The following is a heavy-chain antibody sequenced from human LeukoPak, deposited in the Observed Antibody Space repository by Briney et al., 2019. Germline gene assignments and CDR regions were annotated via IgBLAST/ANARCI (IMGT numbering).Heavy chain of an antibody. J-gene: IGHJ4*02. CDR1: GFRVSDYY. Sequence: GGSLRLSCAVSGFRVSDYYMSWVRQAPGKGLEWVSVIYSGGSTYYADSVKGRFTISRDNSKNTLYLQMNSLRAEDTAVYYCATEGQYYDSSGYPTWTFDSWGQGTLVTVSS. V-gene: IGHV3-66*02. CDR3: ATEGQYYDSSGYPTWTFDS. CDR2: IYSGGST. D-gene: IGHD3-22*01.